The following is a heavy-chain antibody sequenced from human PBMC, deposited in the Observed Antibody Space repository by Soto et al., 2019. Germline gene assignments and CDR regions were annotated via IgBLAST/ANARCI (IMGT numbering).Heavy chain of an antibody. CDR2: VSYRGST. J-gene: IGHJ4*02. Sequence: QLQLQESGPGLVKPSETLSLTCSVSGGSISSSRFFWGWIRQPPGKGLEWIGSVSYRGSTYDNPSLKSRVTISVDTSKNQFSLKLGSVTAADTAVYYCARQGDYSDIGANLDYWGQGTLVTVSS. D-gene: IGHD3-22*01. CDR1: GGSISSSRFF. V-gene: IGHV4-39*01. CDR3: ARQGDYSDIGANLDY.